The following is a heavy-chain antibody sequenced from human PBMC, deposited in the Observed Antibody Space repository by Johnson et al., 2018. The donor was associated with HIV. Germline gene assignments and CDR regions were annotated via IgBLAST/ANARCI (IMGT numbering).Heavy chain of an antibody. CDR1: GFTFSKSW. J-gene: IGHJ3*02. D-gene: IGHD6-13*01. Sequence: VQLVESGGGLVQPGGSLRLSCAASGFTFSKSWMHWVRQAPGKGLVWVSGIYENGNIINYADSVKGRFTISRDNAENSLYLQMNSLRAEDTAVYYCARDGGVAAAVGVVAFDIWGQGTLVTVSS. V-gene: IGHV3-74*01. CDR2: IYENGNII. CDR3: ARDGGVAAAVGVVAFDI.